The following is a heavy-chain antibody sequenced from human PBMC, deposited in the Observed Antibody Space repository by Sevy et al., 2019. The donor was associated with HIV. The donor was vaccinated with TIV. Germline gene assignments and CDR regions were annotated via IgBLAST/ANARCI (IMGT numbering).Heavy chain of an antibody. Sequence: GGSLRLCCAASGFTFSTYGMHWVRQAPGKGLEWVAVMWFDGSNTYYADSVKGRFTISRDIAKNTLHLQMNSLRAEDTAVYYCARDLEFYDYGDYGPAFMPDYWGQGTLVTVSS. D-gene: IGHD4-17*01. CDR1: GFTFSTYG. J-gene: IGHJ4*02. V-gene: IGHV3-33*01. CDR2: MWFDGSNT. CDR3: ARDLEFYDYGDYGPAFMPDY.